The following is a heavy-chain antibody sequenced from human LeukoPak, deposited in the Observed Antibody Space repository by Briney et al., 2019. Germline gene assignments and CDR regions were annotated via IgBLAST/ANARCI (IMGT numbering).Heavy chain of an antibody. D-gene: IGHD1-1*01. Sequence: GESLKISCKGSGYSFSTHWIGWVRQMPGKGLEWLGIIYAGDFDTRYSPSFQGQVTISVDRSINTAYLQWGSLKASDTAIYYCARGGADEDQPNDVIEIWGQGTLVTVSS. J-gene: IGHJ4*02. V-gene: IGHV5-51*01. CDR1: GYSFSTHW. CDR3: ARGGADEDQPNDVIEI. CDR2: IYAGDFDT.